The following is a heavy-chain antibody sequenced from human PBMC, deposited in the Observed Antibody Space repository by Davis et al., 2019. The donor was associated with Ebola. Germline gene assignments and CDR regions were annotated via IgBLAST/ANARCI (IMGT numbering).Heavy chain of an antibody. CDR3: ARGSGFWSGYFMAYFEY. CDR1: GYAFRNYG. V-gene: IGHV1-2*02. CDR2: INPNAGNT. D-gene: IGHD3-3*01. Sequence: ASVKVSCKASGYAFRNYGIHWVRQAPGQGREWMGWINPNAGNTKYEQKFQGRVTMTRDTSTTTAYMEMTGLKSDDTAVYYCARGSGFWSGYFMAYFEYWGQGTVVTV. J-gene: IGHJ4*02.